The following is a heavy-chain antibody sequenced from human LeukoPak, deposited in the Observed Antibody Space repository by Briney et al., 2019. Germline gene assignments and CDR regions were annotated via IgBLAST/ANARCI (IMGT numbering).Heavy chain of an antibody. Sequence: ASVKVSCKVSGHPLSELPMYWVRQAPGKGLGWMGGFDPENDERLYAQKFRGRLTMTEDTSTDTAYMELSSLRSEDTAVYYCATEVTSIVPDYWGQGTLVTVSS. CDR2: FDPENDER. CDR3: ATEVTSIVPDY. J-gene: IGHJ4*02. V-gene: IGHV1-24*01. CDR1: GHPLSELP. D-gene: IGHD2-21*01.